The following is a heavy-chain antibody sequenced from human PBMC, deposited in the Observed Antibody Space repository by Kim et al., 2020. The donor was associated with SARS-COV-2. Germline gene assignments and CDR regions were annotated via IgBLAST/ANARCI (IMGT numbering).Heavy chain of an antibody. D-gene: IGHD3-22*01. CDR3: ARGLAYYDRSDYLFDY. J-gene: IGHJ4*02. Sequence: GGSLRLSCAASGFTFSHYTMNWVRQAPGKGLEWVAFISSSGENIHYADSVRGRFTISRDNANNSPFLQMNSLRDEDTAVYYCARGLAYYDRSDYLFDYWGQGTLVSAAS. CDR1: GFTFSHYT. CDR2: ISSSGENI. V-gene: IGHV3-48*02.